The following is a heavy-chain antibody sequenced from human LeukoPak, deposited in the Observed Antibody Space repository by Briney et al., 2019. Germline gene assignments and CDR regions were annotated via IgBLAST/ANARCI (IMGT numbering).Heavy chain of an antibody. Sequence: GGSLRLSCAASGFTFSGYSMNWVRQAPGKGLEWVSSISSDLTYIKYADSVLGRFTISRDNAKKSLYLQMNSLRAEDTAVYYCVRGGGVYSYYYYMDVWGTGTTVTVSS. CDR1: GFTFSGYS. V-gene: IGHV3-21*01. D-gene: IGHD3-16*01. J-gene: IGHJ6*03. CDR2: ISSDLTYI. CDR3: VRGGGVYSYYYYMDV.